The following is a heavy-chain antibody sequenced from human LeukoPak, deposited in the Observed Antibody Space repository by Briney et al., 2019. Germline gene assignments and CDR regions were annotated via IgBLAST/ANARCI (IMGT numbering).Heavy chain of an antibody. Sequence: SETLSLTCDVHGGSFTDYYWTCIRQPPGGGLEWIGDISHIGNAIYNPSLTSRVTISIDTSHNQFSLRLTSVTAADTALYFCARGDQQSCWYLDFWGQRPLDSVSS. V-gene: IGHV4-34*01. J-gene: IGHJ4*02. CDR1: GGSFTDYY. CDR2: ISHIGNA. CDR3: ARGDQQSCWYLDF. D-gene: IGHD6-19*01.